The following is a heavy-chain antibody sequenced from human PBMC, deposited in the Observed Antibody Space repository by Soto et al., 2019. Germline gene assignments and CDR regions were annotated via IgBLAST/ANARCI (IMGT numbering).Heavy chain of an antibody. CDR1: GGSISSSSYY. CDR2: IYYSGST. D-gene: IGHD6-19*01. CDR3: ARPAGYSSGWYEG. J-gene: IGHJ4*02. V-gene: IGHV4-39*01. Sequence: QLQLQESGPGLVKPSETLSLTCTVSGGSISSSSYYWGWIRQPPGKGLEWIGSIYYSGSTYYNPSLKSRVTISVDTSKNQFSLKLSSVTAADTAVYYCARPAGYSSGWYEGWGQGTLVTVSS.